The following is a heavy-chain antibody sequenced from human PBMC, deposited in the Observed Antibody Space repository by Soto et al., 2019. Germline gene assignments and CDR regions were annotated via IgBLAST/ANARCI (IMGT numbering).Heavy chain of an antibody. CDR1: CGSISSGGYS. CDR2: IYHSGST. CDR3: PRPRTRHSTKDY. J-gene: IGHJ4*02. V-gene: IGHV4-30-2*01. Sequence: PSQTLSLTCAVSCGSISSGGYSRICIRQPPGKGLEWIGYIYHSGSTYYNPSLKSRVTISVDRSKNQFSLKLSSVTAADTAVYYGPRPRTRHSTKDYWAQET. D-gene: IGHD1-7*01.